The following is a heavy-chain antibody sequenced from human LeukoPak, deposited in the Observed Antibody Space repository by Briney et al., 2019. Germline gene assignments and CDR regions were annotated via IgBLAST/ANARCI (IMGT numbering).Heavy chain of an antibody. CDR2: ISSRSTGI. D-gene: IGHD4-17*01. CDR1: GFXFSTYS. CDR3: ARAKTLTTSDY. J-gene: IGHJ4*02. V-gene: IGHV3-48*02. Sequence: GGSLRLSCAASGFXFSTYSMNWVRQVPGKGLEWVSQISSRSTGIYYAESVKGRFTISRDNAKNSLYVQMNSLKDEDTAVYYCARAKTLTTSDYWGRGTLVTVSS.